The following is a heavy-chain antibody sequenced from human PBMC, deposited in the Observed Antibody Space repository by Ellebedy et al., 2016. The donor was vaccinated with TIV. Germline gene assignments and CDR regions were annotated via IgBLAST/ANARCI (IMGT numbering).Heavy chain of an antibody. V-gene: IGHV3-30*18. Sequence: GGSLRLXCVASGFVISPYAMHWVRQAPGKGLEWVAVLSNDGNKKDYIDSIKGRFTISRENSKNTVYLQMNSLRVDDTATYYCAKEGYYYDSRGHDWFDPWGQGTLVTVSS. CDR3: AKEGYYYDSRGHDWFDP. D-gene: IGHD3-22*01. CDR1: GFVISPYA. J-gene: IGHJ5*02. CDR2: LSNDGNKK.